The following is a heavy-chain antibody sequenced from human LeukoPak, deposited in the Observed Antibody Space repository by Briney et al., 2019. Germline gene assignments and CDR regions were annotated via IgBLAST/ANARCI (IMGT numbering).Heavy chain of an antibody. V-gene: IGHV1-69*01. D-gene: IGHD3-22*01. CDR1: GGTLSSYA. J-gene: IGHJ4*02. CDR3: ARDRSDYYDSSGYYYLLDY. Sequence: SVKVSRKASGGTLSSYAISWVRQAPGQGLEWMGGIIPIFGTANYAQKFQGRVTITADESTSTAYMELSSLRSEDTAVYYCARDRSDYYDSSGYYYLLDYWGQGTLVTVSS. CDR2: IIPIFGTA.